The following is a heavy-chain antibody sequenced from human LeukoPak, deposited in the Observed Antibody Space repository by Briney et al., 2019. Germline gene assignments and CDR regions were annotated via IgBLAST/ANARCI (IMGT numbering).Heavy chain of an antibody. Sequence: GGFLRLSCAASGFTFSSYAMSWVRQAPGKGLEWVSAISGSGGSTYYADSVKGRFTISRDNSKNTLYLQMNSLRAEDTAVYYCAKDREQQLARDAFDIWGQGTMVTVSS. V-gene: IGHV3-23*01. CDR1: GFTFSSYA. CDR3: AKDREQQLARDAFDI. J-gene: IGHJ3*02. D-gene: IGHD6-13*01. CDR2: ISGSGGST.